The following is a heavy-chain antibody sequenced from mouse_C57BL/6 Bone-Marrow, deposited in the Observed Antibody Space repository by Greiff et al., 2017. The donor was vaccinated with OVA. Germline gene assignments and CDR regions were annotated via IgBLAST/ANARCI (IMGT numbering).Heavy chain of an antibody. V-gene: IGHV5-4*01. Sequence: EVKLMESGGGLVKPGGSLKLSCAASGFTFSSYAMSWVRQTPEKRLEWVATISDGGSYTYYPENVKGRFTISRDNAKNNLYLQMSHLKSEDTAMYYCARDPCSSPYWYFDVWGTGTTVTVSA. CDR2: ISDGGSYT. D-gene: IGHD1-1*01. CDR1: GFTFSSYA. CDR3: ARDPCSSPYWYFDV. J-gene: IGHJ1*03.